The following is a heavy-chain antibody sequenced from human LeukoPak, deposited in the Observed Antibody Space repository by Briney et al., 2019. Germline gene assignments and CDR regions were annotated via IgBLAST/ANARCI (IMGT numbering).Heavy chain of an antibody. J-gene: IGHJ6*02. CDR2: VHYSGST. V-gene: IGHV4-59*12. D-gene: IGHD4-17*01. Sequence: SETLSLTCTVSVGSISNYFWSWIRQPPRKGLEWMAYVHYSGSTNYNPSLKSRVTISVDTSENQFSLKVSSVTAADTAVYYCAFMPVTTLDYYYGMDVWGQGTTVTVSS. CDR3: AFMPVTTLDYYYGMDV. CDR1: VGSISNYF.